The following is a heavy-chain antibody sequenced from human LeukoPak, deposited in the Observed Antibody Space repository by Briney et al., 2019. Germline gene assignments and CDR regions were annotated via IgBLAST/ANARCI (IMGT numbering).Heavy chain of an antibody. D-gene: IGHD2-2*01. J-gene: IGHJ5*02. CDR2: ISAYNGNT. V-gene: IGHV1-18*01. Sequence: ASVKVSCKASGYTFTSYGISWVRQVPGQGLEWMGWISAYNGNTNYAQKLQGRVTMTTDTSTSTAYMELRSLRSDDTAVYYCARDPQYQLLSDNWFDPWGQGTLVTVSS. CDR1: GYTFTSYG. CDR3: ARDPQYQLLSDNWFDP.